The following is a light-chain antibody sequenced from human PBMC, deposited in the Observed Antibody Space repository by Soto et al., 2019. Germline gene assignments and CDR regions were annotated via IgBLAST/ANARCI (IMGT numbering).Light chain of an antibody. CDR1: QSISRY. CDR3: QQNYGTPGT. CDR2: GAN. Sequence: DIQLTQSPSSLSASVGDRITITCRSSQSISRYLNWYQQRPGTAPKVLIFGANSLQSGAPSRFSGSGSGIEFTLTISSLQPEDFATYYCQQNYGTPGTFGQGTKVDVK. V-gene: IGKV1-39*01. J-gene: IGKJ1*01.